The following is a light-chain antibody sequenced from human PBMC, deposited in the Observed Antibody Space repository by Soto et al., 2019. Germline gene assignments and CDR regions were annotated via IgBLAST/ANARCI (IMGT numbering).Light chain of an antibody. J-gene: IGLJ2*01. CDR3: CSYAGSSTDVL. Sequence: QSVLTQPASVSGSPGQSITISCTGTSSDVGSYNLVSWYQQHPGKAPKLMIYEGSKRPSGVSNRFSGSKSGNTASLTISGLQADDEADYYCCSYAGSSTDVLFGGGTKLTVL. CDR1: SSDVGSYNL. CDR2: EGS. V-gene: IGLV2-23*01.